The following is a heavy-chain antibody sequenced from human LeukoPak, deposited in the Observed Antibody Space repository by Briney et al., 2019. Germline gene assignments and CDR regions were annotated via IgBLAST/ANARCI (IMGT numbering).Heavy chain of an antibody. CDR2: ISGSGGST. Sequence: GGSLSLSCAASGLPFSSYAMSWVRQAPGKGLGWVSAISGSGGSTYYADSVKGRFTISRDNSKNTLYLQMNSLRAEDTAVYYCAKYYDILTGYYGYWGQGTLVTVSS. J-gene: IGHJ4*02. CDR3: AKYYDILTGYYGY. V-gene: IGHV3-23*01. CDR1: GLPFSSYA. D-gene: IGHD3-9*01.